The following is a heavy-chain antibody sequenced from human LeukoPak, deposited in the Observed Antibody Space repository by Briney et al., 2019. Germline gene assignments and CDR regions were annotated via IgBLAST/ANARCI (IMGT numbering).Heavy chain of an antibody. CDR1: GFTVSSNY. CDR3: ARDSAAYSSGWYYFDY. J-gene: IGHJ4*02. Sequence: GGSLRLSCAASGFTVSSNYMSWVRQAPGKGLEWVSVIYSGGSTYYADSVKGRFTISRDNSKNTLHLQMNSLRAEDTAVYYCARDSAAYSSGWYYFDYWGQGTLVTVSS. CDR2: IYSGGST. V-gene: IGHV3-53*01. D-gene: IGHD6-19*01.